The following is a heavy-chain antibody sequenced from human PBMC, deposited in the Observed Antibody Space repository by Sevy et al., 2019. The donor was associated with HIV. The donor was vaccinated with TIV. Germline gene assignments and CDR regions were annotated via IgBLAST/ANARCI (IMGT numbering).Heavy chain of an antibody. CDR1: GFTFSKYG. V-gene: IGHV3-30*18. CDR3: AKPGKFSGSYLDAFDI. CDR2: ISYDGGNK. D-gene: IGHD1-26*01. Sequence: GGSLRLSCAASGFTFSKYGMHWVRQAPGKGLEWVAVISYDGGNKYYADSVKGRFTISKDNFKNTLYLQMNSLRDEDTAIYYCAKPGKFSGSYLDAFDIWGQGTMVTVSS. J-gene: IGHJ3*02.